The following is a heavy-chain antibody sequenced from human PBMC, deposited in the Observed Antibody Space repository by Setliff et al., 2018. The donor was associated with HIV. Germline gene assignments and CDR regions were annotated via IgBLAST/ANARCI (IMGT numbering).Heavy chain of an antibody. Sequence: ASVKVSCKASGYTFTNFGITWVRQVPGQGLEWMGWVNTNNDKTNDAQKFQGRVTMTTDRSTKTAYLDLGSLSPDDTAVYYCARDLYTSGWPNWFDPWGPGTLVTVSS. V-gene: IGHV1-18*01. CDR2: VNTNNDKT. J-gene: IGHJ5*02. CDR1: GYTFTNFG. D-gene: IGHD6-19*01. CDR3: ARDLYTSGWPNWFDP.